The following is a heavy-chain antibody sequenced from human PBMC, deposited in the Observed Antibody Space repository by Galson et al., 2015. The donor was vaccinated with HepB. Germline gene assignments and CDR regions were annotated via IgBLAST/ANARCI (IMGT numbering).Heavy chain of an antibody. V-gene: IGHV1-18*01. J-gene: IGHJ6*03. CDR3: ARRSYYGSGSYYNLSYYYYYMDV. CDR1: GYTFTSYG. CDR2: ISAYNGNT. D-gene: IGHD3-10*01. Sequence: SVKVSCKASGYTFTSYGISWVRQAPGQGLEWMGWISAYNGNTNYAQKLQGRVTMTTDTSTSTAYRELRSLRSDDTAVYYCARRSYYGSGSYYNLSYYYYYMDVWGKGTTVTVSS.